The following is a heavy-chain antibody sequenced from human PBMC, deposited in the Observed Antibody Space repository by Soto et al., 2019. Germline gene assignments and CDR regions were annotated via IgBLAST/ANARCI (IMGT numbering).Heavy chain of an antibody. CDR1: GGTFSSYA. CDR3: AREGPLYCTNGVCYSDYYYGMDV. V-gene: IGHV1-69*12. Sequence: QVQLVQSGAEVKKPGSSVKVSCKASGGTFSSYAISWVRQAPGQGLEWMGGIIPIFGTGNYAQKFQGRVTITADESTSTAYMELSSLRSEDTAVYYCAREGPLYCTNGVCYSDYYYGMDVWGQGTTVTVSS. D-gene: IGHD2-8*01. J-gene: IGHJ6*02. CDR2: IIPIFGTG.